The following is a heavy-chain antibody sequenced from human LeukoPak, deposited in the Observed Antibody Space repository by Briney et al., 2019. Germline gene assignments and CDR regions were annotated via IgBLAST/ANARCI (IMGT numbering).Heavy chain of an antibody. V-gene: IGHV3-21*01. CDR1: GFTFSSHS. J-gene: IGHJ4*02. D-gene: IGHD2-21*02. Sequence: GSLRLSCVDFGFTFSSHSMIWVRQAPGKGLEWGSFISSSSSSIKYADSVKGRFTTSRDNAKNSVYLQMNSLRGEDTAVYYCAREYAVTGNFDYWGQGTLVSVSS. CDR2: ISSSSSSI. CDR3: AREYAVTGNFDY.